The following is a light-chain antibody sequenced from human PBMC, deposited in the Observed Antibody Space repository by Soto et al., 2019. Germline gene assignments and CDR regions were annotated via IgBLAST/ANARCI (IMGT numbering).Light chain of an antibody. V-gene: IGKV1-5*03. CDR1: QTISSW. CDR2: KAS. CDR3: QQYDYLIIA. Sequence: DIQMTQSPSTLSGSVGDRVTITCRASQTISSWLAWYQQKPGKAPKLLIYKASTLKSGVPSRFSGSGSGTHFTLTISSLQREDFATYYCQQYDYLIIAFGGGTKVDIK. J-gene: IGKJ4*01.